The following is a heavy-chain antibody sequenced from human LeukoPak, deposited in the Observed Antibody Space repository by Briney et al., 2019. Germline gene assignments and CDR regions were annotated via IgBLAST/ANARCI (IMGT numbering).Heavy chain of an antibody. CDR3: SRARQIASATPGY. CDR2: INNDGSST. D-gene: IGHD6-13*01. Sequence: GGSLRLSCAASGFAFSSYWMYWVRQAPGKGLVWVSRINNDGSSTTYADSVKGRFTISRDNAKNTLYLQMNSLRVEDTAVYYCSRARQIASATPGYWGQGTLVTVSS. J-gene: IGHJ4*02. V-gene: IGHV3-74*01. CDR1: GFAFSSYW.